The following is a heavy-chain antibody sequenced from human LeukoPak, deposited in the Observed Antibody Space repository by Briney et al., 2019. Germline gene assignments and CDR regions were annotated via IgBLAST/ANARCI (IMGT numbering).Heavy chain of an antibody. J-gene: IGHJ4*02. V-gene: IGHV3-30-3*01. CDR3: ARDRGIAAAAQYYLDY. Sequence: GGSLRRSCAASGFTFSSYSMHWVRQAPGKGLEWVAVISYDGSNKYYADSVKGRFTISRDNSKNTLYLQMNSLRAEDTAVYYCARDRGIAAAAQYYLDYWGQGTLVTVSS. CDR2: ISYDGSNK. D-gene: IGHD6-13*01. CDR1: GFTFSSYS.